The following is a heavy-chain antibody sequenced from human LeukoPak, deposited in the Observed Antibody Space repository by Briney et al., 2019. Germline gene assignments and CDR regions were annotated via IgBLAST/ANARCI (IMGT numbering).Heavy chain of an antibody. CDR3: ARVDIVVVSRAFDI. Sequence: RGESLKIPCKGSGYSFTSYWIGWVRQMPGKGLEWMGIIYPGDSDTRYSPSFQGQVTISADKSISTAYLQWSSLKASDTAMYYCARVDIVVVSRAFDIWGQGTMVTVSS. CDR1: GYSFTSYW. J-gene: IGHJ3*02. V-gene: IGHV5-51*01. D-gene: IGHD2-2*01. CDR2: IYPGDSDT.